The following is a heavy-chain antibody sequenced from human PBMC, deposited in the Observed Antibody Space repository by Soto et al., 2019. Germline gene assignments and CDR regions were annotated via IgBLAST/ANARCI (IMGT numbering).Heavy chain of an antibody. V-gene: IGHV3-48*03. Sequence: EVQLVESGGGLVQPGGSLGISCAASGFTFSDYEMGWVRQAPGKGLGWVSYISRSGSMIYYADSVEGRFTDSRDNDKNSLYLQMNSLRAEDTAVDYGAIMYYYDSSGDDTWGQGTLVTVSS. CDR2: ISRSGSMI. CDR3: AIMYYYDSSGDDT. D-gene: IGHD3-22*01. J-gene: IGHJ5*02. CDR1: GFTFSDYE.